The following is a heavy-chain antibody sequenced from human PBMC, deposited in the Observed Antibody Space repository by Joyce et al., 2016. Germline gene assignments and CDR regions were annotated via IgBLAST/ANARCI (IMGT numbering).Heavy chain of an antibody. CDR3: AADVAEVGFGELDH. CDR2: MKSKTSGETT. J-gene: IGHJ4*02. CDR1: GFTFNVAW. Sequence: EVQVAEYGGGLVKPGGSLRLSCAASGFTFNVAWMTWVRQAPGKGLEWVGRMKSKTSGETTEYAAPVKGIFTISRDDAKNTVSLQMNGLRTEDTAVYFCAADVAEVGFGELDHWGQGTLVTVSS. V-gene: IGHV3-15*01. D-gene: IGHD3-10*01.